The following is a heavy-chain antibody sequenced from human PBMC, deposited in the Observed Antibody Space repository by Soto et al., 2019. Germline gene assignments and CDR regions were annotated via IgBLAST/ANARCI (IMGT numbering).Heavy chain of an antibody. D-gene: IGHD5-18*01. J-gene: IGHJ4*02. CDR3: AKADVDTAMVWGSSWSTHFDY. Sequence: PGGSLRLSCAASGFTFSSYAMSWVRQAPGKGLEWVSAISGSGGSTYYADSVKGRFTISRDNSKNTLYLQMNSLRAEDTAVYYCAKADVDTAMVWGSSWSTHFDYWGQGTLVTVSS. CDR1: GFTFSSYA. V-gene: IGHV3-23*01. CDR2: ISGSGGST.